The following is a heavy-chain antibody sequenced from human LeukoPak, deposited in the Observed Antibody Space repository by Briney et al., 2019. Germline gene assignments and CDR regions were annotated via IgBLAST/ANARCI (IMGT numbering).Heavy chain of an antibody. V-gene: IGHV3-48*01. CDR2: ISSSSNII. D-gene: IGHD3-10*01. CDR1: GFTFSNYN. Sequence: GGSLRLSCAASGFTFSNYNMNWVRQPPGKGLQWVSYISSSSNIIYYADSVKGRFTISRDNAKNSLFLQMNSLRTEDTAVYYCARDFAREFAIDYWGQGTLVTVSS. CDR3: ARDFAREFAIDY. J-gene: IGHJ4*02.